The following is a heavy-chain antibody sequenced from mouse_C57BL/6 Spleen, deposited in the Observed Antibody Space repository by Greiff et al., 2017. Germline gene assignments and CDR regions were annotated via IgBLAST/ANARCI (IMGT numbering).Heavy chain of an antibody. Sequence: EVQLVESGGGLVKPGGSLKLSCAASGFTFSSYAMSWVRQTPEKRLEWVATISDGGSYTYYPDNVKGRFTISRDNAKNNLYLQMRQLKSEDTAMYDCARDGDDGSSAWLAYRGQGTLVTGAA. CDR2: ISDGGSYT. CDR1: GFTFSSYA. CDR3: ARDGDDGSSAWLAY. J-gene: IGHJ3*01. D-gene: IGHD1-1*01. V-gene: IGHV5-4*01.